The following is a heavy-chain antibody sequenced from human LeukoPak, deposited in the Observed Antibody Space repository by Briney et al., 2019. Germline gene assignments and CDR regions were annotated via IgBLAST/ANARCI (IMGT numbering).Heavy chain of an antibody. J-gene: IGHJ4*02. V-gene: IGHV1-18*01. CDR2: ISAYNGNT. CDR3: ARGCSGGSCYFSDY. CDR1: GGTFSSYG. D-gene: IGHD2-15*01. Sequence: ASVRVSCKASGGTFSSYGISWVRQAPGQGLEWMGWISAYNGNTNYAQKLQGRVTMTTDTSTSTAYMELRSLRSDDTAVYYCARGCSGGSCYFSDYWGQGTLVTVSS.